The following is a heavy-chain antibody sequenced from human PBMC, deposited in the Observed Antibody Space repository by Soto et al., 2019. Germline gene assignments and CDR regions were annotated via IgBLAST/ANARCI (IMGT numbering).Heavy chain of an antibody. Sequence: TETLSLTCTVSGGSMSSLYWSWIRQPPGKGLEWVGYIYYNGNTDYNPSLKSRVTMSVDTSKNQFSLKLTSVTAADTAVYFCGSGGWSVDSWGRVTLVTVSS. CDR1: GGSMSSLY. CDR3: GSGGWSVDS. D-gene: IGHD6-19*01. CDR2: IYYNGNT. V-gene: IGHV4-59*11. J-gene: IGHJ5*01.